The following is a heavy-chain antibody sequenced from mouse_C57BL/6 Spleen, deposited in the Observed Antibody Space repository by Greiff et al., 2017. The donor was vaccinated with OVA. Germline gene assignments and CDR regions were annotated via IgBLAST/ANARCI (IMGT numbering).Heavy chain of an antibody. CDR1: GYTFTDYN. D-gene: IGHD2-2*01. CDR3: ARIYYGYNYYAMDY. CDR2: INPNNGGT. V-gene: IGHV1-22*01. J-gene: IGHJ4*01. Sequence: VQLQQSGPELVKPGASVKMSCKASGYTFTDYNMHWVKQSHGKSLEWIGYINPNNGGTSYNQKFKGKATLTVNKASSTAYMELRSLTSEDSAVYYCARIYYGYNYYAMDYWGQGTSVTVSS.